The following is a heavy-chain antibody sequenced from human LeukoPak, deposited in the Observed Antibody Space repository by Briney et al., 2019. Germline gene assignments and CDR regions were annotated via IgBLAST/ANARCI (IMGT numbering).Heavy chain of an antibody. CDR1: GYTFTGYY. CDR2: INPNSGGT. Sequence: ASVKVSCKASGYTFTGYYMHWVRQAPGQGLEWMGWINPNSGGTNYAQKFQGRVTMTRDTSISTAYMELSRLRSDDTAVYYCARVLRIAALADGFDIWGQGTMVTVSS. J-gene: IGHJ3*02. CDR3: ARVLRIAALADGFDI. V-gene: IGHV1-2*02. D-gene: IGHD6-6*01.